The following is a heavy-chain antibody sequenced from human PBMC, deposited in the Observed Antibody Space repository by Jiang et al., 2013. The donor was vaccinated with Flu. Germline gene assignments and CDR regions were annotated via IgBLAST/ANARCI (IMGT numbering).Heavy chain of an antibody. D-gene: IGHD2-2*02. J-gene: IGHJ4*02. CDR2: ISYDGSNK. Sequence: LRLSCAASGFTFSSYGMHWVRQAPGKGLEWVAVISYDGSNKYYADSVKGRFTISRDNSKNTLYLQMNSLRAEDTAVYYCAKDLAIAFDYWGQGTLVTVSS. V-gene: IGHV3-30*18. CDR3: AKDLAIAFDY. CDR1: GFTFSSYG.